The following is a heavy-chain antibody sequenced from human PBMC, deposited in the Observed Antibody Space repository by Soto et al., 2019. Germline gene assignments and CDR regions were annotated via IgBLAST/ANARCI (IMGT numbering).Heavy chain of an antibody. CDR3: AVTTRY. CDR2: MSPDSGNA. J-gene: IGHJ4*02. Sequence: QVQVVQSGAEVKKPGASVRVSCKTSGYTFTSYDLNWVRQAPGQGLEWMGWMSPDSGNAGYAQQFQGRLTMTSNTSISKAYMERRSLRSEDTAVYYGAVTTRYWGRGPMVTLSS. D-gene: IGHD4-17*01. V-gene: IGHV1-8*01. CDR1: GYTFTSYD.